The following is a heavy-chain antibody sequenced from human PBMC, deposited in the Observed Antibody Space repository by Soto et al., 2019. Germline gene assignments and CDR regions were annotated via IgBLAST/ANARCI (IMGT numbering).Heavy chain of an antibody. D-gene: IGHD6-6*01. CDR1: GFSFSSYA. V-gene: IGHV3-23*01. J-gene: IGHJ6*03. CDR2: ISGSGGSA. Sequence: EVQLLESGGGLVQPGGSLRLSCAASGFSFSSYAMSWVRQAPGKGLEWVLAISGSGGSAYYADSVKGRFTFSRDNSKDTLYLQMNSLRDEDTAVYYCAKQGAAQGYVDVWGKGTTVTVSS. CDR3: AKQGAAQGYVDV.